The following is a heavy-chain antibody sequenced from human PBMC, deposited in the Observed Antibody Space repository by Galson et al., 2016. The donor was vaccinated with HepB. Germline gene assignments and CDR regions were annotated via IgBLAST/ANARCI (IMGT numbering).Heavy chain of an antibody. CDR3: AREGSYYTLDP. CDR1: GYTFTGYY. CDR2: INPGNGDT. Sequence: SVKVSCKASGYTFTGYYMHWVRQAPGQGLEWMGWINPGNGDTKYSQKFQGRVTISRDTSASTAYMELRSLISEDTAVYYCAREGSYYTLDPWGQGTLVTVSS. V-gene: IGHV1-3*01. J-gene: IGHJ5*02. D-gene: IGHD1-26*01.